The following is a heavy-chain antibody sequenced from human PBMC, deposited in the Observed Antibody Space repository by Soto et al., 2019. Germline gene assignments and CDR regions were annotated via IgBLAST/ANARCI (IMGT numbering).Heavy chain of an antibody. CDR1: GFTFSNHA. Sequence: QVQLVESGGGVVQPGRSLRLSCAASGFTFSNHAMYWVRQAPGKGLEWVAVISYDGNNKYYADSVKGRFTISRDNSKNTLYLQLNSLRAEDTAVYYCARAGCDGGTCYTLVGLRYGMDVWGQGTTVTVSS. CDR3: ARAGCDGGTCYTLVGLRYGMDV. CDR2: ISYDGNNK. D-gene: IGHD2-15*01. V-gene: IGHV3-30-3*01. J-gene: IGHJ6*02.